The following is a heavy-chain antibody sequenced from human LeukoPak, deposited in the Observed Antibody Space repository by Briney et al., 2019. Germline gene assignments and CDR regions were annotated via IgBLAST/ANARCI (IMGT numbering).Heavy chain of an antibody. D-gene: IGHD6-6*01. CDR2: IYTSGST. CDR1: GGSISSGSYY. V-gene: IGHV4-61*02. Sequence: SETLSLTCTVSGGSISSGSYYWSWIRQPAGKGLEWIGRIYTSGSTNYNPSLKSRVTISVDTSKNQSSLELSSVTAADTAVYYCARTGYIAARRYFDYWGQGTLVTVSS. J-gene: IGHJ4*02. CDR3: ARTGYIAARRYFDY.